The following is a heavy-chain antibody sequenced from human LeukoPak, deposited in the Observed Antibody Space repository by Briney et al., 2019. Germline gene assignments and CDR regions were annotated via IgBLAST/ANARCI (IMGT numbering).Heavy chain of an antibody. J-gene: IGHJ5*02. Sequence: GGSLRLSCAASGFTVSGTYMSWVRQAPGKGLEWVSVIYSAGDTFSADSVKGRFTISRDNSKNTVYLQMNSLRAEDTAVYYCARHRGVGALTWGQGTLVTVSS. CDR3: ARHRGVGALT. V-gene: IGHV3-53*01. CDR2: IYSAGDT. CDR1: GFTVSGTY. D-gene: IGHD3-10*01.